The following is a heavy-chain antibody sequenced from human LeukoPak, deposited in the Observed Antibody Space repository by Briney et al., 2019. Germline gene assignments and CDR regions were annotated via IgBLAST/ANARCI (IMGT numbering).Heavy chain of an antibody. J-gene: IGHJ4*02. CDR3: ARGVSSSSRGATFLSYYFDY. Sequence: SSQTLSLTCTVSGGSISSGGYYWSWIRQPPGKGLEWIGEINHSGSTNYNPSLKSRVTISVDTSKNRFSLKLSSVTAADTAVYYCARGVSSSSRGATFLSYYFDYWGQGTLVTVSS. D-gene: IGHD6-6*01. V-gene: IGHV4-30-2*01. CDR2: INHSGST. CDR1: GGSISSGGYY.